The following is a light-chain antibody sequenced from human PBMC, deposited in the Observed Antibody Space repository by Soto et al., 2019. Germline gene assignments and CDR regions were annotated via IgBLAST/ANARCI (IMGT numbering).Light chain of an antibody. V-gene: IGKV1-12*01. CDR3: QQVNSFPWT. CDR2: AAS. J-gene: IGKJ1*01. Sequence: DIPMTQSPSSVFASVGDRVTITCRGSQGISSWLAWDQQKPGKAPKLLIYAASSLQSGIPSRFSGSGSGTDFTLAISSLQPEEFATYYCQQVNSFPWTFGQGTKVEIK. CDR1: QGISSW.